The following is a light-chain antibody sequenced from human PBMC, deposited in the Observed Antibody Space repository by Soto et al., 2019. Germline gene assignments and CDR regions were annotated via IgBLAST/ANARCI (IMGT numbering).Light chain of an antibody. V-gene: IGLV2-14*01. Sequence: QSALTQPASVSGSPGQSITISCTGTSSDVGGYDYVSWYQHFPGKAPKLIIYEVSNRPSGVSNRFSGSESGNTASLTISGLQAEDEADYYCSSYTSSITVDVVFGGGTKVTVL. CDR2: EVS. J-gene: IGLJ2*01. CDR1: SSDVGGYDY. CDR3: SSYTSSITVDVV.